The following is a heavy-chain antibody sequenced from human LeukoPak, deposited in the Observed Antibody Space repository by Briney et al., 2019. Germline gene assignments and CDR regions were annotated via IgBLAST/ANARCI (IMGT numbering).Heavy chain of an antibody. J-gene: IGHJ4*02. CDR2: INPGGGST. CDR1: RYTFTSYY. Sequence: ASVKVSCKASRYTFTSYYMHWVRQAPGQGLEWMGIINPGGGSTSYAQKFQGRLTMTRDMSTSTAYMELSSLRSEDTAVYYCARELNGYNPERGDYWGQGTLVTVSS. V-gene: IGHV1-46*01. D-gene: IGHD5-24*01. CDR3: ARELNGYNPERGDY.